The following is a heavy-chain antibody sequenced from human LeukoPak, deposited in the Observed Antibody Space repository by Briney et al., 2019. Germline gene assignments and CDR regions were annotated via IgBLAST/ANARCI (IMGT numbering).Heavy chain of an antibody. CDR1: GFTVSSNY. CDR3: ARGGYSYGYYFDY. Sequence: GGSLRLSCAASGFTVSSNYMSWVRQAPGKGLEWVSVIYSGGSTYYADSVKGRFTISRDNSKNTLYLQMNSLRTEDTAVCYCARGGYSYGYYFDYWGQGTLVTVSS. D-gene: IGHD5-18*01. CDR2: IYSGGST. J-gene: IGHJ4*02. V-gene: IGHV3-66*01.